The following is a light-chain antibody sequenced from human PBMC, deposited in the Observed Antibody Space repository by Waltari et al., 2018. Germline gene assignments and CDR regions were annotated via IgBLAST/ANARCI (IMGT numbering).Light chain of an antibody. J-gene: IGKJ1*01. CDR3: QQYNNWPPGP. CDR2: GAS. CDR1: QSVSSN. V-gene: IGKV3-15*01. Sequence: EIVMTQSPATLSVSPGERATLSCRASQSVSSNLAWYQQKPGQAPRLLIYGASIRATGIPARFSGSGSGTEFTLTISSLQSEDFAVYYCQQYNNWPPGPFGQGTKVE.